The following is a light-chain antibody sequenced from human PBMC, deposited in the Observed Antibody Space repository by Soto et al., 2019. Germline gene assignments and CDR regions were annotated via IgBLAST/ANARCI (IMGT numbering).Light chain of an antibody. V-gene: IGLV2-14*01. J-gene: IGLJ1*01. Sequence: QSVLTQPASVSGSPGQSITISCTGTSSDVGRYTYVSWYQLHPGKAPKLLVYEVSNRPSGVSNRFSGSKSGNTASLTISGLQAEDEADYYCCSYTSSAAYVFGTGTKVTVL. CDR3: CSYTSSAAYV. CDR1: SSDVGRYTY. CDR2: EVS.